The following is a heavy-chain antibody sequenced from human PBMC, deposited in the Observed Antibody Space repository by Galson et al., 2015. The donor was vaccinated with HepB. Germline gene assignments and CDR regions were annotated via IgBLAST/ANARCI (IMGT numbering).Heavy chain of an antibody. CDR1: GFTFSSYA. D-gene: IGHD6-13*01. J-gene: IGHJ4*02. CDR3: VKVGYSSSWYVNYFDY. V-gene: IGHV3-64D*06. CDR2: ISSNGGST. Sequence: SLRLSCAASGFTFSSYAMHWVRQAPGKGLEYVSAISSNGGSTYYADSVKGRFTISRDNSKNTLYLQMSSLRAEDTAVYYCVKVGYSSSWYVNYFDYWGQGTLVTVSS.